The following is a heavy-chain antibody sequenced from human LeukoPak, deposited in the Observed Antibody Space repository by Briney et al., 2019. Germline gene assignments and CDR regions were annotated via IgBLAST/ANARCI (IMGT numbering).Heavy chain of an antibody. D-gene: IGHD3-10*01. J-gene: IGHJ4*02. CDR1: GFTISNAW. CDR3: TTGTTLVRGVMTDF. CDR2: IKSQTDGGTT. Sequence: GSLRLSCAASGFTISNAWMDWARQAPGKGLEWVGRIKSQTDGGTTDYAAPVKGRFTISRDDSKNTLYLQMNSLKAEDTAVYYCTTGTTLVRGVMTDFWGQGTLVTVSS. V-gene: IGHV3-15*07.